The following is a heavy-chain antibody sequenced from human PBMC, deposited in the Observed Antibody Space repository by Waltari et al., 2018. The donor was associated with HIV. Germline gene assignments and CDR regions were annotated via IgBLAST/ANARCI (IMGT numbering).Heavy chain of an antibody. V-gene: IGHV3-74*01. CDR3: ARDFLPQLLWFGGRDYYGMDV. J-gene: IGHJ6*02. D-gene: IGHD3-10*01. CDR1: GFTFSSHW. CDR2: INSDGSST. Sequence: EVQLVESGGGLVQPGGSLRLPCAASGFTFSSHWMHWDRRDPGKGLVWVSRINSDGSSTSYADSVKGRFTISRDNAKNTLYLQMNSLRAEDTAVYYCARDFLPQLLWFGGRDYYGMDVWGQGTTVTVSS.